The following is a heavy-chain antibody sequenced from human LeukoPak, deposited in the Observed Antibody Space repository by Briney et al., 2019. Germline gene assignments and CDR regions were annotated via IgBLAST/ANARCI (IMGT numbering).Heavy chain of an antibody. J-gene: IGHJ5*02. CDR3: ARDGYYGSGSFDP. D-gene: IGHD3-10*01. Sequence: SETLSLTCTVSGGSVSSGSYYWSWTRQPPGKGLEWIGYFYYSGSTNYNPSLKSRVTISMDTSKNQFSLRLNSVTAADTAVYYCARDGYYGSGSFDPWGQGTLVTVSS. V-gene: IGHV4-61*01. CDR1: GGSVSSGSYY. CDR2: FYYSGST.